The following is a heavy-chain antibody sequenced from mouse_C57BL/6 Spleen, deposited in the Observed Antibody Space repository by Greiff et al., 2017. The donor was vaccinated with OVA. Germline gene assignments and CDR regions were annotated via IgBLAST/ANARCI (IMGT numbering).Heavy chain of an antibody. J-gene: IGHJ1*03. CDR2: IYPRSGNT. CDR3: AREYGNSYWYFDV. Sequence: VQLQQSGAELARPGASVKLSCKASGYTFTSYGISWVKQRTGQGLEWIGEIYPRSGNTYYNEKFKGKATLTADKSSSTAYMELRSLTSEDSAVYFCAREYGNSYWYFDVWGTGTTVTVSS. V-gene: IGHV1-81*01. D-gene: IGHD2-10*02. CDR1: GYTFTSYG.